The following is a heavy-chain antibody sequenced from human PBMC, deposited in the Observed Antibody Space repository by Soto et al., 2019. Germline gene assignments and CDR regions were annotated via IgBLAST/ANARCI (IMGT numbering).Heavy chain of an antibody. Sequence: ASVKVSCKASGYTFTSYYMHWVRQAPGQGLEWMGIINPSGGSTSYAQKFQGGVTMTRDTSTSTVYMELSSLRSEDTAVYYCARAHLIVGSPGGLDVWGQGTTVTVSS. CDR2: INPSGGST. CDR1: GYTFTSYY. J-gene: IGHJ6*02. D-gene: IGHD3-3*02. CDR3: ARAHLIVGSPGGLDV. V-gene: IGHV1-46*01.